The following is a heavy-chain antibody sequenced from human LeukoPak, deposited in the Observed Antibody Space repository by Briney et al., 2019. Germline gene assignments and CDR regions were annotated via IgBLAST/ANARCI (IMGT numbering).Heavy chain of an antibody. V-gene: IGHV1-18*01. J-gene: IGHJ6*03. CDR2: ISAYNGNT. CDR1: GYTFNSYG. Sequence: ASVKVSCKASGYTFNSYGISWVRQAPGQGLEWMGWISAYNGNTNYAQKLQGRVTMTTDTSTSTAYMELRSLRSDDTAVYYCARVNSSSWFASYYYYYMDVWGKGTTVTVSS. CDR3: ARVNSSSWFASYYYYYMDV. D-gene: IGHD6-13*01.